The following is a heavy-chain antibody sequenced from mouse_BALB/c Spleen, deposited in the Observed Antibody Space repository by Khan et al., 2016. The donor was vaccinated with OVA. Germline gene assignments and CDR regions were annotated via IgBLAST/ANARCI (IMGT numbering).Heavy chain of an antibody. CDR2: ISTGGHYT. Sequence: EVQLVESGGDLVEPGGSLKLSCVASGFTFSTYGMSWVRQTPDKRLEWVATISTGGHYTYYPDSVRGRFTISRDNAKNTLYLQMTSLKSEDTAMFYSARLAYYYDSEGFAYWGQGTLVTVSA. J-gene: IGHJ3*01. V-gene: IGHV5-6*01. D-gene: IGHD1-1*01. CDR3: ARLAYYYDSEGFAY. CDR1: GFTFSTYG.